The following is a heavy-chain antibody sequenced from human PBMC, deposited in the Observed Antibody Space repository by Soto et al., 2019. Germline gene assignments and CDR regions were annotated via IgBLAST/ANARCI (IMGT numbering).Heavy chain of an antibody. CDR2: IYYSGST. J-gene: IGHJ4*02. CDR3: AILSGWSTFDY. V-gene: IGHV4-39*01. CDR1: GGSISSSSYY. Sequence: QLQLQESGPGLVKPSETLSLTCTVSGGSISSSSYYWGWIRQPPGKGLEWIGSIYYSGSTYYNPSLKSRVTISVDTSKNQFSLKLSSVTAADTAVYYCAILSGWSTFDYWGQGTLVTVSS. D-gene: IGHD6-19*01.